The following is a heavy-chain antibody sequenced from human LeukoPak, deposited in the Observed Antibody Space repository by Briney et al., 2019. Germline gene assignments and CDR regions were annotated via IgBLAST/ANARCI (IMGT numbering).Heavy chain of an antibody. V-gene: IGHV1-69*02. J-gene: IGHJ4*02. CDR2: IIPILGIA. Sequence: ASVKVSCKASGDTSRDYSINWVRQAPGQGLEWMGRIIPILGIANNAQRVQARVTITADKSTNTAYKELSSLKSEDTAIYYCAIDFDTSGNFDSWGQGTQVTVSS. D-gene: IGHD3-22*01. CDR3: AIDFDTSGNFDS. CDR1: GDTSRDYS.